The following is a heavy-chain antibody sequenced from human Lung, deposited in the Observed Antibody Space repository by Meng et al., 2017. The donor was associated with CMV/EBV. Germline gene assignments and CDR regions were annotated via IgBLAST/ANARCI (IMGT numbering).Heavy chain of an antibody. CDR3: ARETGSSGWYGPGY. CDR2: ISSSSTYI. D-gene: IGHD6-19*01. J-gene: IGHJ4*02. CDR1: GFNFRTYS. V-gene: IGHV3-21*01. Sequence: GGSXKISCAASGFNFRTYSMNWVRQAPGKGLEWVSSISSSSTYIYYADSVKGRFTISRDNAKNSLYLQMNSLRAEDTAVYYCARETGSSGWYGPGYWGQGTLVTVSS.